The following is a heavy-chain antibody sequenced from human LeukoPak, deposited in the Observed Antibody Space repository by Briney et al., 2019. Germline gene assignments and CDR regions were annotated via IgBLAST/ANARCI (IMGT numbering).Heavy chain of an antibody. V-gene: IGHV1-69*04. J-gene: IGHJ3*02. Sequence: SVKVSCKASGGTFSSYAISWVRQAPGQGLEWMGRIIPILGIANYAQKFQGRVTITADKSTSTAYMELSSLRSEDTAVYYCATGFIVVVPAAMEWAFDIWGQGTMVTVSS. CDR2: IIPILGIA. CDR3: ATGFIVVVPAAMEWAFDI. D-gene: IGHD2-2*01. CDR1: GGTFSSYA.